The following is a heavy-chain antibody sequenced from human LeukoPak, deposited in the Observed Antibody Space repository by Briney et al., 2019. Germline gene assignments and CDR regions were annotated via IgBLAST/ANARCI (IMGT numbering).Heavy chain of an antibody. V-gene: IGHV3-48*04. CDR3: AREASAYSSSWQDAFDI. CDR2: ISSSSSTI. D-gene: IGHD6-13*01. Sequence: GRSLRPSCAASGFTFSSYSMNWVRQAPGKGLEWVSYISSSSSTIYYADSVKGRFTISRDNAKNSLYLQMNSLRAEDTAVYYCAREASAYSSSWQDAFDIWGQGTMVTVSS. J-gene: IGHJ3*02. CDR1: GFTFSSYS.